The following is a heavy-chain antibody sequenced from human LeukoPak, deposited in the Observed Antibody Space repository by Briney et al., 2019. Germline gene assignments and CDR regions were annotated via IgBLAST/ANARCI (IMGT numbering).Heavy chain of an antibody. CDR2: IYYSGST. CDR3: TRGSIAYYYMDV. D-gene: IGHD3-22*01. Sequence: SETLSLTCTVSGGSISSYYWSRIRQPPGKGLEWIGNIYYSGSTNYNPSLKSRVTISVDTSKNQFSLKLSSVTAADTAVYYCTRGSIAYYYMDVWGKGTTVTISS. J-gene: IGHJ6*03. V-gene: IGHV4-59*01. CDR1: GGSISSYY.